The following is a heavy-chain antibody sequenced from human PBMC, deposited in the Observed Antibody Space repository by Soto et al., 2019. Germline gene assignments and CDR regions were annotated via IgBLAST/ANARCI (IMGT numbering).Heavy chain of an antibody. D-gene: IGHD3-10*01. V-gene: IGHV1-69*02. CDR2: IIPILGIA. Sequence: QVQLVQSGAEVKKPGSSVKVSCKASGGTFSSYTISWVRQAPGQGLEWMGTIIPILGIANYAQKFQGRVTTTADTSTTAAYVELSRPRPEGTAVYYCARIRGSYGMDVWGKGPRVTVSS. CDR1: GGTFSSYT. J-gene: IGHJ6*04. CDR3: ARIRGSYGMDV.